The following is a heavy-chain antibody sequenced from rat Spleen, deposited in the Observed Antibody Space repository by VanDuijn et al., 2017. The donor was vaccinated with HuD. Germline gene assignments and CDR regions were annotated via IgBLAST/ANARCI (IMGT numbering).Heavy chain of an antibody. CDR2: ISYDGSST. Sequence: EVQLVESDGGLVQPGRSLKLSCAASGFTFSDYYMAWVRQAPTKGLEWVATISYDGSSTYYRDSVKGRFTISRDNAKSTLYLQMDSLRSEDTATYYCARQDPFDYWGQGTLVTVSS. CDR3: ARQDPFDY. J-gene: IGHJ3*01. CDR1: GFTFSDYY. V-gene: IGHV5-29*01.